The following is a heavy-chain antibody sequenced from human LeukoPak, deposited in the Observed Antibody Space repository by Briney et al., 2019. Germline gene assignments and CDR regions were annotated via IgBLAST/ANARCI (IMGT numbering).Heavy chain of an antibody. CDR3: AKTPKLIRGTPDY. V-gene: IGHV3-30*02. Sequence: PGGSLRLSCAASGFTFSSYGMHWVRQAPGKGLEWVAFIRYDGSNKYYADSVKGRFTISRDNSKNTLYLQMSSLRAEDTAIYYCAKTPKLIRGTPDYWGQGTLVIVSS. CDR1: GFTFSSYG. CDR2: IRYDGSNK. D-gene: IGHD3-10*01. J-gene: IGHJ4*02.